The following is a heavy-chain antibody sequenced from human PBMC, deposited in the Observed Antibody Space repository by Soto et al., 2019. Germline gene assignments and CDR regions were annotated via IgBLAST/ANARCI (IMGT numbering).Heavy chain of an antibody. V-gene: IGHV4-4*07. CDR3: AAGEASSSNLALSYSSF. CDR1: GGSISSYY. D-gene: IGHD6-13*01. J-gene: IGHJ1*01. CDR2: IYTSGST. Sequence: PSETLSLTCTVSGGSISSYYWSWIRQPAGKGLEWIGRIYTSGSTNYNPSLKSRVTMSVDTSKNQFSLKLSSVTAADTAVYFCAAGEASSSNLALSYSSFWGQGPLVTV.